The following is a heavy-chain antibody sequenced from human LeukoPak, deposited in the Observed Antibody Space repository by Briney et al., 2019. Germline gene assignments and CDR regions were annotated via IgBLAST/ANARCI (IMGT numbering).Heavy chain of an antibody. Sequence: GASVKVSCKASGYTFTSYGISWVRQAPGQGLEWMGWISAYNGNTKYAQKLQGRVTMTPDTSTSTAYMDLRSRRSDDAGVYYCARDKGYGIVTGYEKFDYWGQGTLVNVSS. CDR3: ARDKGYGIVTGYEKFDY. CDR2: ISAYNGNT. D-gene: IGHD3-9*01. V-gene: IGHV1-18*04. J-gene: IGHJ4*02. CDR1: GYTFTSYG.